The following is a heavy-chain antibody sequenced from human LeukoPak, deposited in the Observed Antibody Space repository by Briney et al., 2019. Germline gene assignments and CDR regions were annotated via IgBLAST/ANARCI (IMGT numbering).Heavy chain of an antibody. V-gene: IGHV4-39*01. CDR2: IYYSGST. J-gene: IGHJ4*02. Sequence: SETLSLTYTVSGGSISSSSYYWGWIRQPPGKGLEWIGSIYYSGSTYYNPSLKSRVTISVDTSKNQFSLKLSSVTAADTAVYYRARQRYSSSVDYWGQGTLVTVSS. CDR3: ARQRYSSSVDY. CDR1: GGSISSSSYY. D-gene: IGHD6-13*01.